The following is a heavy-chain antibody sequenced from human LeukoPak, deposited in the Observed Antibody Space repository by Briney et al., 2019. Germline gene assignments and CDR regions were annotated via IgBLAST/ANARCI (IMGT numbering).Heavy chain of an antibody. J-gene: IGHJ4*02. CDR1: GYTFTGYY. Sequence: GASVKASCKASGYTFTGYYMHWVRQAPGQGLEWMGWINPNSGGTNYAQKFQGRVTMTRDTSISTAYMELSRLRSDDTAVYYCARVLHSGRRPRYDYWGQGTLVTVSS. D-gene: IGHD6-19*01. CDR3: ARVLHSGRRPRYDY. V-gene: IGHV1-2*02. CDR2: INPNSGGT.